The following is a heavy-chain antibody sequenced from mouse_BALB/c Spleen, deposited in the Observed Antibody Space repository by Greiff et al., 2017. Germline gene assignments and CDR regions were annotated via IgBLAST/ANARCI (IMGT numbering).Heavy chain of an antibody. D-gene: IGHD2-12*01. CDR2: ISSGGGNT. J-gene: IGHJ1*01. Sequence: EVKLMESGGGLVKPGGSLKLSCAASGFTFSSYTMSWVRQTPEKRLEWVATISSGGGNTYYPDSVKGRFTISRDNAKNNLYLQMSSLRSEDTALYYCARWHDEETSVRYFDVWGEGTTVTVSS. V-gene: IGHV5-9*03. CDR3: ARWHDEETSVRYFDV. CDR1: GFTFSSYT.